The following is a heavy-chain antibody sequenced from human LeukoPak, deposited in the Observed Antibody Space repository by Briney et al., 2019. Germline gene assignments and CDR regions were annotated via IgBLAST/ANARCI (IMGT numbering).Heavy chain of an antibody. J-gene: IGHJ5*02. CDR3: ARGVRLTGAYCSGGSCYWFDP. V-gene: IGHV1-8*02. CDR2: MNPNSGNT. CDR1: GYIFTDYY. D-gene: IGHD2-15*01. Sequence: ASVKVSCKASGYIFTDYYIHWVRQAPGQGLEWMGWMNPNSGNTGYAQKFQGRVTMTRNTSISTAYMELSSLRSEDTAVYYCARGVRLTGAYCSGGSCYWFDPWGQGTLVTVSS.